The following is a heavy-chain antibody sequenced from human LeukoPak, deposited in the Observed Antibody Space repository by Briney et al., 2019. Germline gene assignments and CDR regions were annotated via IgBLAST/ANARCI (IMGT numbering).Heavy chain of an antibody. CDR2: ISGSGGST. Sequence: GGSLRLSRAASGFTFGTYAMTWVRQAPGKGLEWVSVISGSGGSTNHADSVKGRFIISRDNSRNTLFLQMNSLRAEDTAVYYCAKHHYSSSRDYFDYWGQGTLVTVSS. CDR3: AKHHYSSSRDYFDY. D-gene: IGHD6-13*01. CDR1: GFTFGTYA. V-gene: IGHV3-23*01. J-gene: IGHJ4*02.